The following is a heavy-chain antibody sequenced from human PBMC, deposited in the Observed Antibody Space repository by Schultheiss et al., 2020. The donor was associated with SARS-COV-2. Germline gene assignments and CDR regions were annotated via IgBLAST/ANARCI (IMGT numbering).Heavy chain of an antibody. D-gene: IGHD4-23*01. J-gene: IGHJ4*02. CDR3: AGHGGHSD. CDR1: GVTVENNH. Sequence: GESLKISCVVSGVTVENNHMSWARQAPGRGLEWVSILYGGGHTYYADSVKGRFTISRDNSKNTIYLQMNSLGADDTAMYYCAGHGGHSDWGQGTLVTVSS. V-gene: IGHV3-53*01. CDR2: LYGGGHT.